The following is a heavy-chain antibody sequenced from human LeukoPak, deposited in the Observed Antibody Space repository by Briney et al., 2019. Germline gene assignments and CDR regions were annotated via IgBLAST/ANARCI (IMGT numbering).Heavy chain of an antibody. CDR3: ARGDFAMRY. J-gene: IGHJ1*01. Sequence: QPGGSLRLSCVGSGFSFSGYWLDWVRQAPGKGLEWVANINQDGREENYVGSVKGRFTISGDNAKNSLYLQMDNLRVEDTAVYYCARGDFAMRYWGQGTLVTVSS. CDR1: GFSFSGYW. V-gene: IGHV3-7*01. D-gene: IGHD3-3*01. CDR2: INQDGREE.